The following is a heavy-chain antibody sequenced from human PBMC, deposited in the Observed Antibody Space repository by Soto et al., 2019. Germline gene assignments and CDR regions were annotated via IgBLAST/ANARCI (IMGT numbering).Heavy chain of an antibody. CDR1: GGSISSYY. CDR2: IYYSGST. Sequence: PSETLSLTCTVSGGSISSYYWSWIRQPPGKGLEWIGYIYYSGSTNYNPSLKSRVTISVDTSKNQFSLKLSTVTAADTAVYYCARGQSNVHSSWHLYNWFDPWGQGTLVTVSS. CDR3: ARGQSNVHSSWHLYNWFDP. V-gene: IGHV4-59*08. J-gene: IGHJ5*02. D-gene: IGHD6-13*01.